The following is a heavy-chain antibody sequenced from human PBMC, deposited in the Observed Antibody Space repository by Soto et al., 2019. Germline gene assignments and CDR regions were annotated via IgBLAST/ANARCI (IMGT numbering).Heavy chain of an antibody. D-gene: IGHD3-22*01. V-gene: IGHV4-59*08. CDR2: VYYTGTT. J-gene: IGHJ4*02. Sequence: SETLSLTCTVSGGSIDSYYWTWIRQPPGKGLEWIGYVYYTGTTTYSPSLKSRVTISLDTSKNQFSLILNSVTAADTAVYYCARLGGYYQAFDQWGQGSLVTVSS. CDR1: GGSIDSYY. CDR3: ARLGGYYQAFDQ.